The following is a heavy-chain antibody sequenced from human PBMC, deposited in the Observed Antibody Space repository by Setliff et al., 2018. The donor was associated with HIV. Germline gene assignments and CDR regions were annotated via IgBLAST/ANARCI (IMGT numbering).Heavy chain of an antibody. V-gene: IGHV3-11*04. J-gene: IGHJ4*01. CDR2: ISSSGSTI. CDR1: GFTVGDYA. D-gene: IGHD3-22*01. Sequence: GGSLRLSCTASGFTVGDYAMTWVRQAPGKGLEWVSYISSSGSTIYYADSVKGRFTISRDNAKNSLYLQMNSLRAEDTAVYYCARVYDSSGYSLSIPGYWGQGTLVTVSS. CDR3: ARVYDSSGYSLSIPGY.